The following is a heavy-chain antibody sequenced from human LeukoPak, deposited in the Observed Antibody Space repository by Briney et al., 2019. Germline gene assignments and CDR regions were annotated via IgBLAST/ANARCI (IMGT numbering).Heavy chain of an antibody. D-gene: IGHD3-3*01. Sequence: ASVTVSCKVSGYTLTELSMHWVRQAPGKGLEWMGGFDPEDGETIYAQKFQGRVTMTEDTSTDTAYMELSSLRSEDTAVYYCATGDLLEWLLPFDYWGQGTLVTVSS. CDR3: ATGDLLEWLLPFDY. CDR2: FDPEDGET. V-gene: IGHV1-24*01. CDR1: GYTLTELS. J-gene: IGHJ4*02.